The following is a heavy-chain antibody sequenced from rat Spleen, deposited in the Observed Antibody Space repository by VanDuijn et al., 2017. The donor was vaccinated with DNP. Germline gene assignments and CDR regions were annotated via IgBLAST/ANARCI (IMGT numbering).Heavy chain of an antibody. V-gene: IGHV5-19*01. D-gene: IGHD4-3*01. CDR3: ATRGGFAY. J-gene: IGHJ3*01. CDR1: GFTFSNYD. Sequence: EVQLVESGGGLVQPGRSLKLSCAASGFTFSNYDMAWVRQAPTKGLEWVASISPSGGSTNYRDSVKGRFTISRDNAKSTLYLQMDSLRSEDTATYYCATRGGFAYWAQGSLVTVSS. CDR2: ISPSGGST.